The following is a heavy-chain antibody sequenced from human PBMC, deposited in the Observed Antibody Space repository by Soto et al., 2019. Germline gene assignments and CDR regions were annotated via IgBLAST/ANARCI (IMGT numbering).Heavy chain of an antibody. CDR3: ARQGCGQLHGLVDV. J-gene: IGHJ6*02. D-gene: IGHD3-10*01. V-gene: IGHV4-59*08. CDR1: GGSITSHY. Sequence: QVQLQESGPGLVKPSETLSLTCSVSGGSITSHYCSWFRQPPGKGLEWIGYIHHSGSTSYNPSLKSRVTLSVDTSKNQFSLKVSSVTAADTALYYCARQGCGQLHGLVDVWGPGTTVTVSS. CDR2: IHHSGST.